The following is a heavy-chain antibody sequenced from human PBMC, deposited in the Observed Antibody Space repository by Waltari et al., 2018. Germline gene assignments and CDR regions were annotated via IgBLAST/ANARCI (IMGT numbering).Heavy chain of an antibody. D-gene: IGHD5-18*01. CDR1: GFTFDDSA. CDR3: AINGRYSYGYY. J-gene: IGHJ4*02. V-gene: IGHV3-9*01. CDR2: ISWNSGSI. Sequence: EVQLVESGGGLVQPGRSLRLSCAASGFTFDDSAMHWVRQAPGKGLEWGSCISWNSGSIGYADSVKGRVTISRDNAKDSLYLQMNSLRAEDTALYYCAINGRYSYGYYWGQGTLVTVSS.